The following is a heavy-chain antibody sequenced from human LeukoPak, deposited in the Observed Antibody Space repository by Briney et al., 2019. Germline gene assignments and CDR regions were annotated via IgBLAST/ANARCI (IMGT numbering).Heavy chain of an antibody. CDR2: ISSSGTMI. D-gene: IGHD2-21*02. CDR1: GFTFSSYE. CDR3: AREVASCGGDCLAP. Sequence: GESLLLSCSASGFTFSSYEFNWVRKAPGKGLEWVSYISSSGTMIYYADSVKGRFTISRDNSKNYLYLQMNNLRAEDTAVYYCAREVASCGGDCLAPWGQGTLVTVSS. V-gene: IGHV3-48*03. J-gene: IGHJ5*02.